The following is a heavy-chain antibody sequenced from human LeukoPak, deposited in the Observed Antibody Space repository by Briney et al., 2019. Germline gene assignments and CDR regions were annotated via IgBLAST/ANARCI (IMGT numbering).Heavy chain of an antibody. J-gene: IGHJ4*02. Sequence: GASVKVSCKASGYTFTSYYMHWVRQAPGQGLEWMGIINPSGGSTSYAQKFQGRVTMTRDTSISTAYMELSRLRSDDTAVYYCARRNGGDYDCSSTSCYGYYFDYWGQGTLVTVSS. CDR1: GYTFTSYY. D-gene: IGHD2-2*01. CDR3: ARRNGGDYDCSSTSCYGYYFDY. CDR2: INPSGGST. V-gene: IGHV1-46*01.